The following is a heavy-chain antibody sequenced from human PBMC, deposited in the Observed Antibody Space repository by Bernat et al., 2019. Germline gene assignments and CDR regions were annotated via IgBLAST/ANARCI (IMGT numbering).Heavy chain of an antibody. D-gene: IGHD3-3*01. J-gene: IGHJ6*03. CDR2: MDPSDSYT. CDR3: ARTDYDFWSGYPYYYYMDV. CDR1: GYSFTSYW. Sequence: EVQLVQSGAEVKKPGESLRISCKGSGYSFTSYWISWVRQMPGKGLEWMGRMDPSDSYTNYSPSFQGHVTISADKSISTAYLQWSSLKASDTAMYYCARTDYDFWSGYPYYYYMDVWGKGTTVTVSS. V-gene: IGHV5-10-1*03.